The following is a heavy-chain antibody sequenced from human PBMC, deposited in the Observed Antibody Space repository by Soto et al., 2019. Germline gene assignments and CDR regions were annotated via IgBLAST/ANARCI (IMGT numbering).Heavy chain of an antibody. CDR1: GYTFTSYG. Sequence: ASVKVSCKASGYTFTSYGISWVRQAPGQGLEWMGWISAYNGNTNYAQKLQGRVTMTTDTSTSTAYMGLRSLRSDDTAVYYCARAILKVGATRDYFYYWGQGTLCTVSS. CDR2: ISAYNGNT. J-gene: IGHJ4*02. D-gene: IGHD1-26*01. CDR3: ARAILKVGATRDYFYY. V-gene: IGHV1-18*01.